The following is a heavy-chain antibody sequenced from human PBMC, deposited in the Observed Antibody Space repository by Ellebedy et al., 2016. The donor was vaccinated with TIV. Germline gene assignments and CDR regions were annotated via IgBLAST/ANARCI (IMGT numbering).Heavy chain of an antibody. V-gene: IGHV4-39*07. Sequence: SETLSLTCTVSVGSISSSADYWGWIRQPPGKGLEWIGNIYYSGSTYYNPSLKSRVIISVDTSKNQFSLKLNSVTAADTAVYYCARGPLGTGSAFDIWGQGAMVTVSS. J-gene: IGHJ3*02. CDR2: IYYSGST. CDR3: ARGPLGTGSAFDI. CDR1: VGSISSSADY.